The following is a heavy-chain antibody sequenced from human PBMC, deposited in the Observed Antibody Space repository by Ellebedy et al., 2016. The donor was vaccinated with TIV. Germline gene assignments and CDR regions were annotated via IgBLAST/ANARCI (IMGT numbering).Heavy chain of an antibody. CDR2: IYYSGST. D-gene: IGHD1-26*01. CDR3: ARGGSSNAFDI. CDR1: GGSISSGDYY. J-gene: IGHJ3*02. Sequence: MPSETLSLTCTVSGGSISSGDYYWSWIRQPPGKGLEWIGYIYYSGSTYYNPSLRSRATISLDTSKNQFSLRLRSVTAADTAVYYCARGGSSNAFDIWGQGTMVSVSS. V-gene: IGHV4-30-4*01.